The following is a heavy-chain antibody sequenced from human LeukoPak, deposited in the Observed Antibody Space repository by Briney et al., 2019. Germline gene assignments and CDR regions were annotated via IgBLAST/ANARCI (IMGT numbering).Heavy chain of an antibody. CDR2: ISWNSGSI. D-gene: IGHD3-22*01. V-gene: IGHV3-9*01. CDR1: GFTFDDYA. J-gene: IGHJ4*02. Sequence: PGGSLRLSCAASGFTFDDYAMHWVRQAPGKGLEWVSGISWNSGSIGYADSVKGRFTISRDNAKNSLYLQINSLRADDTALYYCAKDMSYYDSSGYYGFDYWGQGTLVTVSS. CDR3: AKDMSYYDSSGYYGFDY.